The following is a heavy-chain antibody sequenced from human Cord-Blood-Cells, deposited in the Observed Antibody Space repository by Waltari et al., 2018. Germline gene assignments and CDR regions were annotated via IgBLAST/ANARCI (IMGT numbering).Heavy chain of an antibody. V-gene: IGHV3-53*04. D-gene: IGHD6-13*01. Sequence: EVQLVESGGGLVQPGGSLRLSCAASGFTVSSNYMSWVRQAPGKGLGWVSVIYSGGSTYYADSVKGRFTISRHNSKNTLYLQMNSLRAEDTAVYYCAGIAAAGNDAFDIWGQGTMVTVSS. CDR1: GFTVSSNY. CDR3: AGIAAAGNDAFDI. CDR2: IYSGGST. J-gene: IGHJ3*02.